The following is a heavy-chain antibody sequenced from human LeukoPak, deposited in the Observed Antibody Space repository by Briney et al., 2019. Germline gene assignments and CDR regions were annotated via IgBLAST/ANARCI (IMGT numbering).Heavy chain of an antibody. Sequence: PGGSLRLSCAASGFTFSSYGMHWVRQAPGKGLEWVAVISYDGSNKYYADSVKGRFTISRDNSKNTLYLQMNSLRAEDTAVYYCAKSGVEYSYGYGSYFDYWGQGTLVTVSS. V-gene: IGHV3-30*18. D-gene: IGHD5-18*01. CDR3: AKSGVEYSYGYGSYFDY. CDR2: ISYDGSNK. CDR1: GFTFSSYG. J-gene: IGHJ4*02.